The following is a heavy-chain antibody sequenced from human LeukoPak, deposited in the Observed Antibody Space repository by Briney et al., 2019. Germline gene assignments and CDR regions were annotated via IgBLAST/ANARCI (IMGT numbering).Heavy chain of an antibody. CDR1: GFTFSDYG. CDR3: TRDYYDSSGYYYLPDY. J-gene: IGHJ4*02. Sequence: PGRSLRLSCVASGFTFSDYGIHWVRQAPGKGLEWVAAISYDGRKMKYADSVKGRFTISRDNSKDTLSLHMNTLRTEDTAVYYCTRDYYDSSGYYYLPDYWGQGTLVTVSS. CDR2: ISYDGRKM. D-gene: IGHD3-22*01. V-gene: IGHV3-30*03.